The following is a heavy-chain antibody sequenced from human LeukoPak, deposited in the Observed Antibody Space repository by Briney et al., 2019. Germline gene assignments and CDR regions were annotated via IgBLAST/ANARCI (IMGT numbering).Heavy chain of an antibody. V-gene: IGHV3-23*01. CDR3: AREWHTLPYDS. D-gene: IGHD5-12*01. Sequence: PGGSLRLSCVASGLRFRSYAMNWVRQAPGKGLECISTISDDSSFTYYADSVKGRSAISRDDSKNTLYLQMNNLKVEDTAVYYCAREWHTLPYDSWGQGTLVTVSS. CDR1: GLRFRSYA. CDR2: ISDDSSFT. J-gene: IGHJ4*02.